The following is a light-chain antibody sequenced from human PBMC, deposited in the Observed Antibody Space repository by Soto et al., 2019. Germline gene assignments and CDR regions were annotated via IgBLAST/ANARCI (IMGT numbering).Light chain of an antibody. V-gene: IGKV3-20*01. Sequence: EIVLTQSPGTLSLSPGERATLSCRASQYMTRTYIAWYQQKPGQAPRLLIYAASNRVTGIPDKYSGSGSGLDYSLTITGMEPEDSAIYYCHQYDKAPQTFGQGTNGGIK. CDR2: AAS. CDR1: QYMTRTY. J-gene: IGKJ2*01. CDR3: HQYDKAPQT.